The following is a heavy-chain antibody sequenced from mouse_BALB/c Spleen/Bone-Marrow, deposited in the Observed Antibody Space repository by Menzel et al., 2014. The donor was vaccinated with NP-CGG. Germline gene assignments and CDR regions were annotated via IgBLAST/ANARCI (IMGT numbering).Heavy chain of an antibody. CDR3: SRLRMITTYFDV. J-gene: IGHJ1*01. D-gene: IGHD2-4*01. V-gene: IGHV5-9-3*01. Sequence: EVQGVESGGGLAKPGGSLQLSCAASGFTFSTYAMSWVRQIPEKRLEWVATISSSGSYTYYPDSVKGRFTISRDNAKNTLYLQMSSLRSEDTAMFYCSRLRMITTYFDVWGAGTTVTVSS. CDR1: GFTFSTYA. CDR2: ISSSGSYT.